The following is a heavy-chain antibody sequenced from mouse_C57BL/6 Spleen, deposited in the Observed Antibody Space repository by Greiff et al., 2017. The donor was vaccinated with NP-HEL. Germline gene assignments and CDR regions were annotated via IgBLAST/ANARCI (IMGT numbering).Heavy chain of an antibody. CDR3: ARLGYYGNDGLYAMDY. D-gene: IGHD2-2*01. CDR2: IDPSDSET. Sequence: VQLQQSGAELVRPGSSVKLSCKASGYTFTSYWMHWVKQRPIQGLEWIGNIDPSDSETHYNQKFKDKATLTVDKSSSTAYMQLSSLTSEDSAVYYCARLGYYGNDGLYAMDYWGQGTSVTVSS. CDR1: GYTFTSYW. J-gene: IGHJ4*01. V-gene: IGHV1-52*01.